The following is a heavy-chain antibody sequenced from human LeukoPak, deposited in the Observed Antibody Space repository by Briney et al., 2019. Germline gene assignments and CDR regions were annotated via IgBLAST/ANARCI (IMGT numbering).Heavy chain of an antibody. V-gene: IGHV3-48*03. CDR1: GFTFSSYE. CDR3: ARDRSGYDYYYYYYMDV. D-gene: IGHD5-12*01. J-gene: IGHJ6*03. CDR2: ISSSCSTI. Sequence: GGSLRLSCAASGFTFSSYEMNWVRQAPGKGLEWVSYISSSCSTIYYEDSVKGRFTISRDKAKNSLYLQMNSRRAEDTAVYYCARDRSGYDYYYYYYMDVWGKGTTVTVSS.